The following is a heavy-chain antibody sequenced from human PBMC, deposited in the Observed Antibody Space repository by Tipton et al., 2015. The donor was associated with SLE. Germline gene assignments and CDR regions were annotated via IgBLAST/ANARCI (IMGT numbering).Heavy chain of an antibody. CDR2: IFYSGNT. D-gene: IGHD1-1*01. V-gene: IGHV4-39*01. CDR1: GGSIISSSYS. CDR3: ARHHRNQWNLLPPHQFDS. Sequence: TLSLTCSASGGSIISSSYSWGWFRQPQGKGLEWVGSIFYSGNTYYNPSLKSRVTISVDMSKNQFSLKLTSVTAADTAVYYCARHHRNQWNLLPPHQFDSWGQGALVTVSS. J-gene: IGHJ4*02.